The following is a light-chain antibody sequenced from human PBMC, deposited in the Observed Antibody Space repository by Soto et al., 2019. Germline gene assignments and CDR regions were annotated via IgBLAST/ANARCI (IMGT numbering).Light chain of an antibody. Sequence: QSALTQPDSVSGSPGQSITISCTGTSSDVGGSNYVPWYQQLPGKAPKLMIYDVSHRPSGVSDRFSGSKSGNTASLTISGLQAEDEADYYCSSYTSSSLYVFGTGTKVTVL. CDR3: SSYTSSSLYV. J-gene: IGLJ1*01. CDR1: SSDVGGSNY. V-gene: IGLV2-14*01. CDR2: DVS.